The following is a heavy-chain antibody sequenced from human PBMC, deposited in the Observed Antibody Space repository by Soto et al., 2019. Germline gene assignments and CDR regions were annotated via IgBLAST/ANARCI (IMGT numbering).Heavy chain of an antibody. V-gene: IGHV4-59*08. D-gene: IGHD6-13*01. CDR3: ARHVTGFCDAGPCPYYFDY. CDR2: IYYNGGA. CDR1: GDSVNTYF. Sequence: QVQLQESGPGLVKPSETLSLTCTVSGDSVNTYFWSWIRQPPGKGLDWIGYIYYNGGANYDPSLKSRVTISVDTSKNLFSLRLTSVTAADTAVYYCARHVTGFCDAGPCPYYFDYWGQGILVTVSS. J-gene: IGHJ4*02.